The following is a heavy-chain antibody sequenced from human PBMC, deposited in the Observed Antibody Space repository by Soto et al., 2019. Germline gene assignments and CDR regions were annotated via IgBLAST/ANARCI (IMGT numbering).Heavy chain of an antibody. CDR1: GGSXSSDY. J-gene: IGHJ5*02. CDR3: ARTATRGTTKKNWFDP. Sequence: TLSLTWTVSGGSXSSDYWSWIRRPPGKGLEWIGYIYYSGSTNYNPSLKSRVTISVDTSKNQFSLKLSSATAADTAVYYCARTATRGTTKKNWFDPWGQGTLVTVSS. CDR2: IYYSGST. V-gene: IGHV4-59*01. D-gene: IGHD5-12*01.